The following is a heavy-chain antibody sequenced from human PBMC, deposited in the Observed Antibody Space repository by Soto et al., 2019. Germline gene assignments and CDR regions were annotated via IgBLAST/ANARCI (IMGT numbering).Heavy chain of an antibody. J-gene: IGHJ4*02. CDR2: ISSSSYT. CDR3: ARAPAPTNGVCLDY. D-gene: IGHD2-8*01. CDR1: GFTFSDYY. V-gene: IGHV3-11*05. Sequence: GGSLRLSCAASGFTFSDYYMSWIRQAPGKGLEWVSYISSSSYTNYADSVKGRFTISRDNAKNSLYLQMNSLRAEDTAVYYCARAPAPTNGVCLDYWGQGTLVTVSS.